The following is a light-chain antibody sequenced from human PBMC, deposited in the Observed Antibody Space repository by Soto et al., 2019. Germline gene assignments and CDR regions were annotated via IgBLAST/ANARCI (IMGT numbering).Light chain of an antibody. CDR2: YAS. Sequence: VLTQSPATLFLSPGERATLSCRASQTVSRYLAWYQQKPGQAPRLLIYYASNRATGIPARFSGSGSGTDYTLTISSLEPEDFAVYYCQQRSTWPLFTFGGGTKVEIK. V-gene: IGKV3-11*01. J-gene: IGKJ4*01. CDR3: QQRSTWPLFT. CDR1: QTVSRY.